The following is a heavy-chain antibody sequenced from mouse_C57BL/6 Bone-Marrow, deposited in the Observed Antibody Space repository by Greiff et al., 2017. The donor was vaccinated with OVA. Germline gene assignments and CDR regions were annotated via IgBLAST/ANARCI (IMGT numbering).Heavy chain of an antibody. V-gene: IGHV5-12*01. CDR2: ISNGGGST. J-gene: IGHJ1*03. CDR3: ARHDV. Sequence: EVQGVESGGGLVQPGGSLKLSCAASGFTFSDYYMYWVRQTPEKRLEWVAYISNGGGSTYYPDTVKGRFTISRDNAKNTLYLQMSRLKSEDTAMYYCARHDVWGTGTTVTVSS. CDR1: GFTFSDYY.